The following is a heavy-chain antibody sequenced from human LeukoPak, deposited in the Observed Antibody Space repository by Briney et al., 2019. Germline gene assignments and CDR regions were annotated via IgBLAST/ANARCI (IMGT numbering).Heavy chain of an antibody. CDR1: GFTFSSYS. V-gene: IGHV3-21*01. D-gene: IGHD1-26*01. Sequence: GGSLRLSCAASGFTFSSYSMNWVRQAPGKGLEWVSSISSSSSYIYYADSVKGRFTISRDNARNSLYLQMNSLRAEDTAVYYCARGGASRPDFWGQGTMVTVSS. J-gene: IGHJ3*01. CDR2: ISSSSSYI. CDR3: ARGGASRPDF.